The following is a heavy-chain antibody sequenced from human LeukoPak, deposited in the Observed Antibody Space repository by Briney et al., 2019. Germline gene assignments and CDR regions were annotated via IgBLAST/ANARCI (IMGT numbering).Heavy chain of an antibody. CDR2: IKSKTDGGTT. J-gene: IGHJ4*02. V-gene: IGHV3-15*01. CDR1: GFTFSNAW. CDR3: WAMITFGGVIDYFDY. Sequence: GGFLRLSCAASGFTFSNAWMSWVRQAPGKGLEWVGRIKSKTDGGTTDYAAPVKGRFTISRDDSKNTLYLQMNSLKTEDTAVYYCWAMITFGGVIDYFDYWGQGTLVTVSS. D-gene: IGHD3-16*02.